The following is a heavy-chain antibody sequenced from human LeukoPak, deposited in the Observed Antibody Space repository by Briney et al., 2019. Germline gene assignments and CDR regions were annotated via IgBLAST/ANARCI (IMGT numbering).Heavy chain of an antibody. V-gene: IGHV3-30*19. J-gene: IGHJ4*01. D-gene: IGHD1-1*01. CDR1: GFIFSCCG. CDR2: ISLDGNNE. Sequence: GGSLRLSCAASGFIFSCCGLHWVRQAPGKGLEWVAVISLDGNNEYYADSVKGRFSLSRDNSMNTLYLQLNSLRTEDTAMYYCARDLLGHWTYDYWGQGTLVTVSS. CDR3: ARDLLGHWTYDY.